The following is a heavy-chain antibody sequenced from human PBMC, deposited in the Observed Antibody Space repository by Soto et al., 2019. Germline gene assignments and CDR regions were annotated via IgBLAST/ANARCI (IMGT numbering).Heavy chain of an antibody. J-gene: IGHJ4*02. CDR2: IIPIFGTA. CDR3: ARFGLGYGQYYFDY. CDR1: GGTFSSYA. Sequence: QVQLVQSGAEVKKPGSSVKVSCKATGGTFSSYAISWVRQAPGQGLEWMGGIIPIFGTANYAQKFQGRVTITADESTSTAYMELSNLRSEDTAVYYCARFGLGYGQYYFDYWGQGTMVTVSS. D-gene: IGHD5-18*01. V-gene: IGHV1-69*01.